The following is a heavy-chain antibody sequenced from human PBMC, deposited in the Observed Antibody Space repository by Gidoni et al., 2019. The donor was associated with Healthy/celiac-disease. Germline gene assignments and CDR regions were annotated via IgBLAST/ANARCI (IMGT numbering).Heavy chain of an antibody. CDR1: GFPFRSYG. V-gene: IGHV3-30*18. Sequence: QVQLVESGGGVVQPGRSLRLSCAASGFPFRSYGMHWVRQAPGKGLEWVAVISYDGSNKYYADSVKGRFTISRDNSKNTLYLQMNSLRAEDTAVYYCAKYPIAAAGTLRPTDYYYGMDVWGQGTTVTVSS. J-gene: IGHJ6*02. CDR2: ISYDGSNK. D-gene: IGHD6-13*01. CDR3: AKYPIAAAGTLRPTDYYYGMDV.